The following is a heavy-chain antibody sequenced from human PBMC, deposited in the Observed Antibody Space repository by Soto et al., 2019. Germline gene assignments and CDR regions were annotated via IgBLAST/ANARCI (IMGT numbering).Heavy chain of an antibody. Sequence: GGSLRLSCAASGFTFNNNDMKWVHQAPGKGLEWVSGVNWNDSRTLYVDSVKGRFIISRDNSKNTLYLQMNSLRAEDTAVYYCAKDRAAGYSYYFDYWGQGTLVTVSS. V-gene: IGHV3-35*01. CDR1: GFTFNNND. CDR3: AKDRAAGYSYYFDY. D-gene: IGHD5-18*01. CDR2: VNWNDSRT. J-gene: IGHJ4*02.